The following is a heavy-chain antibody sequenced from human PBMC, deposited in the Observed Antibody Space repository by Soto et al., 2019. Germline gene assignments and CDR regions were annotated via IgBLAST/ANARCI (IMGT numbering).Heavy chain of an antibody. CDR2: ISGSGGRT. CDR1: GFTFSSYA. Sequence: GGSLRLSCAASGFTFSSYAMSWVRQAPGKGLEWVSAISGSGGRTYYADSVKGRFTISRDNSKNTLYLQMNSLRAEDTAVYYSAKVYSPNCSGGSCYSDENYFDYWGQGTLVTVSS. V-gene: IGHV3-23*01. CDR3: AKVYSPNCSGGSCYSDENYFDY. J-gene: IGHJ4*02. D-gene: IGHD2-15*01.